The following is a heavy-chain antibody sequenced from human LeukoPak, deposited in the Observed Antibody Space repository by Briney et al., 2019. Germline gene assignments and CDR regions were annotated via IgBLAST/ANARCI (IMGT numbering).Heavy chain of an antibody. CDR1: GYSFTSYW. Sequence: PGESLKISCKGSGYSFTSYWIGWVRQMPGKGLEWMGIIYPGDSDTRYSPSFQGQVTISADKSISTAHLQWSSLKASDTAMYYCARLPGGRGYPIYYMDVWGKGTTVTVSS. CDR2: IYPGDSDT. D-gene: IGHD5-18*01. J-gene: IGHJ6*03. V-gene: IGHV5-51*03. CDR3: ARLPGGRGYPIYYMDV.